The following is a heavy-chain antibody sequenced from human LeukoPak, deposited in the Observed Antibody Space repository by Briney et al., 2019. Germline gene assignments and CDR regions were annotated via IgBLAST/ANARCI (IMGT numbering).Heavy chain of an antibody. D-gene: IGHD3-3*01. J-gene: IGHJ3*02. V-gene: IGHV1-18*01. CDR1: GYTFTSYG. CDR2: ISAYNGNT. CDR3: ARDVNFWSGYYTNAFDI. Sequence: GASVKVSCKASGYTFTSYGISWVRQAPGQGLEWMGWISAYNGNTNYAQKLQGRVTMTTDTSTSTAYMELRSLRSDDTAVYYCARDVNFWSGYYTNAFDIWGQGTMVTVSS.